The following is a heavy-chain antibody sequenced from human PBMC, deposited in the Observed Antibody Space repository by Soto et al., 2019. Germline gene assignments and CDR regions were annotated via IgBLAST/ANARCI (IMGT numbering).Heavy chain of an antibody. CDR2: IIPIFGTA. D-gene: IGHD3-16*01. V-gene: IGHV1-69*12. Sequence: QVQLVQSGAEVKKPGSSVKVSCKASGGTFSSYAINWVRQAPGQGLEWMGGIIPIFGTANYAQKLQGRVTITAGESTSTASRELRSLISEDTAVYYCARAVAGGVYYYEGRDVWGQGTTVTVSS. J-gene: IGHJ6*02. CDR3: ARAVAGGVYYYEGRDV. CDR1: GGTFSSYA.